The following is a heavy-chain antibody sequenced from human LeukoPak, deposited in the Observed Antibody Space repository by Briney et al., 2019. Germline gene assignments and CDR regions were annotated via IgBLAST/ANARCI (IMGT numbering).Heavy chain of an antibody. V-gene: IGHV3-23*01. CDR2: ISGGAGGA. D-gene: IGHD3-10*01. Sequence: GGSLRLSCAASGFTFSSFAMNWVRQSPGKGLEWVSSISGGAGGASYADSVKGRFTMSRDNSKNTLYLQMNSLRAEDTAVYYCAKDGGYGSGNYYPDYWGQGTLVTVSS. CDR3: AKDGGYGSGNYYPDY. CDR1: GFTFSSFA. J-gene: IGHJ4*02.